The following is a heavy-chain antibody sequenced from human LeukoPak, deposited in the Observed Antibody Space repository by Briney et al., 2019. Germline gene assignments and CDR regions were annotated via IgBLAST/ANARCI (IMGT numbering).Heavy chain of an antibody. CDR3: AKDPRQGGGMFFDY. CDR1: GFTFYTYA. J-gene: IGHJ4*02. CDR2: ITHSGETT. Sequence: AGSLRRSCAASGFTFYTYAMTWVRQAPGKGLEWVSTITHSGETTHYADSVKGRFTISRDNSRKTLFLQMNSLRVEDTAVYYCAKDPRQGGGMFFDYWGQGNLVTVSS. D-gene: IGHD1-14*01. V-gene: IGHV3-23*01.